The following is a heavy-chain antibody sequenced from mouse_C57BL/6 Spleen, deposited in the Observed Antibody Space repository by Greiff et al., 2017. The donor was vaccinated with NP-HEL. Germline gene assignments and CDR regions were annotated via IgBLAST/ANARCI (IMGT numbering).Heavy chain of an antibody. V-gene: IGHV8-12*01. D-gene: IGHD4-1*01. CDR1: GFSLSTSGMG. CDR2: IYWDDDK. J-gene: IGHJ1*03. CDR3: ARREDNWPYWYFDV. Sequence: QVTLKESGPGILQSSQTLSLTCSFSGFSLSTSGMGVSWIRQPSGKGLEWLAHIYWDDDKRYNPSLKSRLTISKDTSRNQVFLKITSVDTADTATYYCARREDNWPYWYFDVWGTGTTVTVSS.